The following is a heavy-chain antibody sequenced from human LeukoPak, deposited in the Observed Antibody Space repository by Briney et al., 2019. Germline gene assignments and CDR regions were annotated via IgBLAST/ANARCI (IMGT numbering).Heavy chain of an antibody. J-gene: IGHJ4*02. D-gene: IGHD6-25*01. Sequence: PGGSLRLSCAASGFTFSSYARTWVRQAPGRGLEWVSTISGSGSTTYYADSVKGRFTISRDNSENTLYLQMNSLRAEDTAVYYCAKEAAAATQPAEYFDYWGQGNLVTVSS. CDR2: ISGSGSTT. V-gene: IGHV3-23*01. CDR3: AKEAAAATQPAEYFDY. CDR1: GFTFSSYA.